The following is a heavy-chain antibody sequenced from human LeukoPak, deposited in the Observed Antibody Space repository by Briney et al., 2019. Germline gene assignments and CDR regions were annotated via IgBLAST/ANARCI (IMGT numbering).Heavy chain of an antibody. CDR2: IYPGDSDT. Sequence: GESLKISCKGSGYSFTSYWIGWVRQMPGKGLEWMGIIYPGDSDTRYSPSFQGQVTISADKSISTAYLQWSSLKASDTAMYYCAIPYSSSWRAFDYWGQGALVTVSS. CDR3: AIPYSSSWRAFDY. J-gene: IGHJ4*02. V-gene: IGHV5-51*01. D-gene: IGHD6-13*01. CDR1: GYSFTSYW.